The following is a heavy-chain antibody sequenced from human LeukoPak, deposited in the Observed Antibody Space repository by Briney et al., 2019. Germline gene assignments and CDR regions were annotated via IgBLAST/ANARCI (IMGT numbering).Heavy chain of an antibody. Sequence: SETLSLTCAVSGYSISSGYYWGWIRQPPGKGLEWIGSIYHSGSTYYNPSLKSRVTISVDTSKNQFSLKLSSVTAADTAVYYRARRSDFWSGSNWFDPWGQGTLVTVSS. J-gene: IGHJ5*02. D-gene: IGHD3-3*01. CDR2: IYHSGST. V-gene: IGHV4-38-2*01. CDR3: ARRSDFWSGSNWFDP. CDR1: GYSISSGYY.